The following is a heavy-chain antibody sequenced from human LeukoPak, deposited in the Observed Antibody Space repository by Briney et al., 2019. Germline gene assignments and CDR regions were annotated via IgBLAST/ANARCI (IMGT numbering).Heavy chain of an antibody. J-gene: IGHJ4*02. CDR3: ARGGVGCFDY. CDR2: INNDGTTA. V-gene: IGHV3-74*01. D-gene: IGHD6-19*01. Sequence: GESLKISCAASGFTFSDYWIHWVRQAPGKGLVWVSHINNDGTTATYADSVKGRLTISRDNAKSTVYLQMNSLRAEDTAVYFCARGGVGCFDYWGQGALVTVSS. CDR1: GFTFSDYW.